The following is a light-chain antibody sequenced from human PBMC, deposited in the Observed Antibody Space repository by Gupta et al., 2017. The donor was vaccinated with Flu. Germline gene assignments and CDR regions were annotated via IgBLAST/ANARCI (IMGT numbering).Light chain of an antibody. CDR2: GAS. CDR1: QSVSSSY. Sequence: RATLSCSASQSVSSSYLAWYQQRPGQAPRLLIYGASSRATGIPDRFSGSGSGTDFTLTISRLEPEDFAVYYCQQYGSSPWTFGQGTKVEIK. CDR3: QQYGSSPWT. J-gene: IGKJ1*01. V-gene: IGKV3-20*01.